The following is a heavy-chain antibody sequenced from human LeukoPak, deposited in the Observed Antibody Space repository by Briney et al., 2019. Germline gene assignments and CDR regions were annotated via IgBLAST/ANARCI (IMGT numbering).Heavy chain of an antibody. CDR3: ARVFGVVPAARFDP. Sequence: SVKVSCKASEGTFSSYAISWVRQAPGQGLEWMGGIIPIFGTANYAQKFQGRVTITADKSTSTAYMEMSSLRFEDTAVYYCARVFGVVPAARFDPWGQGTLVTVSS. CDR1: EGTFSSYA. CDR2: IIPIFGTA. V-gene: IGHV1-69*06. D-gene: IGHD2-2*01. J-gene: IGHJ5*02.